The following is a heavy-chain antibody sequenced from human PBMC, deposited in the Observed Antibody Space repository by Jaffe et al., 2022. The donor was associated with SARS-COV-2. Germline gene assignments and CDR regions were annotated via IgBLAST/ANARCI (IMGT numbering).Heavy chain of an antibody. CDR1: GFTVSSNY. D-gene: IGHD6-13*01. CDR3: ARGEGSSSSAPMN. V-gene: IGHV3-53*02. Sequence: EVQLVETGGGLIQPGGSLRLSCAASGFTVSSNYMGWVRQAPGKGLEWVSVFYTGETTHYADSVKGRFTFSRDSSKNTVYLQMYSLRPEDTAVYYCARGEGSSSSAPMNWGPGTLVTVSS. J-gene: IGHJ4*02. CDR2: FYTGETT.